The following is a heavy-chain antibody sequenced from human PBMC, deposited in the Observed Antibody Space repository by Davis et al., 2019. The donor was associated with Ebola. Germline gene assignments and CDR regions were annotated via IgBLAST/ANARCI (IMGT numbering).Heavy chain of an antibody. V-gene: IGHV3-23*01. D-gene: IGHD4-17*01. CDR2: ISGSGGST. CDR3: ARDMSTVTTGWFDP. J-gene: IGHJ5*02. CDR1: GFTFSSYA. Sequence: GGSLRLSCAASGFTFSSYAMSWVRQAPGKGLEWVSAISGSGGSTYYADSVKGRFTISRDNAKNSLYLQMNSLRAEDTAVYYCARDMSTVTTGWFDPWGQGTLVTVSS.